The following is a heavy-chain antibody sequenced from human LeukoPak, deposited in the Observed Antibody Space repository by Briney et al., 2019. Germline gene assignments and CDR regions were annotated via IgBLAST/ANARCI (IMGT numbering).Heavy chain of an antibody. Sequence: ASVKVSCKASGFTFTNYAISWVRQAPGQGLEWLAWISVDNGNTNYIRNLQGRVTLTTDTSTITALMELRNLRSDDTAVYYCARDSWARAYDIDHWGQGTLVTVSS. D-gene: IGHD5-12*01. V-gene: IGHV1-18*01. CDR3: ARDSWARAYDIDH. CDR2: ISVDNGNT. J-gene: IGHJ5*02. CDR1: GFTFTNYA.